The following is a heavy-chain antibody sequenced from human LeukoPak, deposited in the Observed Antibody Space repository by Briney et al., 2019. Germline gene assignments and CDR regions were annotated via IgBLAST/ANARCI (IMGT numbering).Heavy chain of an antibody. J-gene: IGHJ3*02. CDR1: GGSISGHY. V-gene: IGHV4-59*11. CDR3: ARDSPFEWDVFGDSFDI. Sequence: PSGTLSLTCTVSGGSISGHYWSWIRQSPGKGLEWIGFMHYSGNTNSNPSLRSRVTISMDTSKNHFSLKMSSVTAADTAVYYCARDSPFEWDVFGDSFDIWGQGTVVTVSS. D-gene: IGHD1-26*01. CDR2: MHYSGNT.